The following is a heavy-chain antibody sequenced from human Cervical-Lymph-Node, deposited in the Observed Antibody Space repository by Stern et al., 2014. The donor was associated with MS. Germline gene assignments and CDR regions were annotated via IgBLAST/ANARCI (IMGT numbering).Heavy chain of an antibody. V-gene: IGHV3-11*01. CDR2: IGISDNPI. CDR3: AKDFARPEHYRRFDWVYGVDV. Sequence: VQLVESGGGLVNPGGSLRLSCAASGFTFSDYYMSWIRQAPGKGLEWVSYIGISDNPIYYADSVKVRFTISRDNAKSSLYLHMNSLRAEDTAVYYCAKDFARPEHYRRFDWVYGVDVWGQGTTVTVSS. J-gene: IGHJ6*02. D-gene: IGHD3-9*01. CDR1: GFTFSDYY.